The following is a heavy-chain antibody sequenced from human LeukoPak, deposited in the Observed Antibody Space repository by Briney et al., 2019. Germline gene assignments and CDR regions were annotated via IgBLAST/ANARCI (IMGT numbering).Heavy chain of an antibody. J-gene: IGHJ4*02. CDR1: GFTFSSYT. CDR3: ARHVVGVGFDY. Sequence: MTGGSLRLSCAASGFTFSSYTMNWVRQAPGKGLEWVSSITSSSSYIYYADSVKGRFTISRDNAKNSLYLQMNSLRAEDTAVYYCARHVVGVGFDYWGQGTLVTVPS. D-gene: IGHD3-22*01. CDR2: ITSSSSYI. V-gene: IGHV3-21*01.